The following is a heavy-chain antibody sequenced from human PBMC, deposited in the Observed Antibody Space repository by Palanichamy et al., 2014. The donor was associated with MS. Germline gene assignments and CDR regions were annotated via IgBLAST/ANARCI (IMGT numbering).Heavy chain of an antibody. D-gene: IGHD2-2*01. CDR3: ARVRSQLLGPADY. Sequence: AEYMGGRVTITADKSTSTAYMELSSLRSEDTAVYYCARVRSQLLGPADYWGQGTLVTVSS. J-gene: IGHJ4*02. V-gene: IGHV1-69*04.